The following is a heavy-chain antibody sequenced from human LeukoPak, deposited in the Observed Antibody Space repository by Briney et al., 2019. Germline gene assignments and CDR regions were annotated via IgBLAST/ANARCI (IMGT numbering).Heavy chain of an antibody. J-gene: IGHJ3*02. CDR1: GGSISSYY. Sequence: PSETLSLTCTVSGGSISSYYWSWIRQPPGKGLEWIGYISYSGSTNYNPSLKSRVTISVDTSKNQFSLKLTSVTAADTAVYFCARALSYSGRSDIWGQGTVVTVSS. CDR3: ARALSYSGRSDI. CDR2: ISYSGST. V-gene: IGHV4-59*01. D-gene: IGHD1-26*01.